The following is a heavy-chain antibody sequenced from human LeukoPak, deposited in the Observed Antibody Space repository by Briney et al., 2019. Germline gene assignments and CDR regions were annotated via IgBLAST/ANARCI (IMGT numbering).Heavy chain of an antibody. J-gene: IGHJ6*02. CDR3: ASPDRGPYGLDV. CDR1: GFDFRSNE. V-gene: IGHV3-48*03. CDR2: ISSAGTIR. Sequence: GGSLRLSCAASGFDFRSNEMNWVRQAPGKGPEWLSFISSAGTIRYYADSVKGRFTISRDNAKNSVFLQINSLRAEDTAVYDFASPDRGPYGLDVWGQGTAVIVSS. D-gene: IGHD3-10*01.